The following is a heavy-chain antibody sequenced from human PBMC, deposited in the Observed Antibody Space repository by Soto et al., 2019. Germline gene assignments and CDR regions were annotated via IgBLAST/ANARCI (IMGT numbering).Heavy chain of an antibody. Sequence: QVQLVQSGAEVKKPGSSVKVSCKASGGTFSSYAISWVRQAPGQGLEWMGGIIPIFGTANYAQKFQGRVTITADXXTXPXXMGRGSLRSEGTAVYYCATGKGGSGGSCYYTWFDPWGQGTLVTVSS. J-gene: IGHJ5*02. CDR2: IIPIFGTA. D-gene: IGHD2-15*01. V-gene: IGHV1-69*12. CDR1: GGTFSSYA. CDR3: ATGKGGSGGSCYYTWFDP.